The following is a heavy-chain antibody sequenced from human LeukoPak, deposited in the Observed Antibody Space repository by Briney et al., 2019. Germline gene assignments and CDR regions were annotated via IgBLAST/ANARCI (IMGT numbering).Heavy chain of an antibody. CDR2: INHSGST. V-gene: IGHV4-34*01. Sequence: SETLSLTCAVYGGSFSGYYWSWIRQPPGKGLEWIGEINHSGSTNYNPSLKSRVTISVDTSKNQFSLKLSSVTAADTAVYYFARGRWSSSSFDSWGQGTLVTASS. D-gene: IGHD6-6*01. CDR3: ARGRWSSSSFDS. J-gene: IGHJ4*02. CDR1: GGSFSGYY.